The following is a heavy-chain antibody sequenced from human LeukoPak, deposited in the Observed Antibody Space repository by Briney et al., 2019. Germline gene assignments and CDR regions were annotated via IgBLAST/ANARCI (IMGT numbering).Heavy chain of an antibody. CDR2: FSGSGGST. CDR1: GFTVSSNY. Sequence: GGSLRLSCAASGFTVSSNYMSWVRQASGKGLEWVSGFSGSGGSTYYADSVKGRFTISRDNSKNTLYLQMNSLRVEDTAVYYCAKAGMTRFDYWGQGIMVTVSS. J-gene: IGHJ4*02. D-gene: IGHD1-20*01. V-gene: IGHV3-23*01. CDR3: AKAGMTRFDY.